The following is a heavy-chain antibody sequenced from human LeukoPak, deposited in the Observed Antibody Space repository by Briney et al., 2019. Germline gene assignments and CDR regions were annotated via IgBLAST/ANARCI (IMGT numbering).Heavy chain of an antibody. D-gene: IGHD3-22*01. CDR2: ISGSGGST. V-gene: IGHV3-23*01. J-gene: IGHJ4*02. CDR3: ARGRYYDNSVYYYFDY. Sequence: GGSLRRSCGASGFTFSSYAMSWVRQAPGMGLAWVSAISGSGGSTYYADSVKGRFTISRDTSKNTLYLQMNSLRAEDTAVYYCARGRYYDNSVYYYFDYWGQGTLVTVSS. CDR1: GFTFSSYA.